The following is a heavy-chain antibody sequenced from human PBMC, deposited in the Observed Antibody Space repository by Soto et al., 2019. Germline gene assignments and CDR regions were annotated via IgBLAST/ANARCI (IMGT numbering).Heavy chain of an antibody. CDR1: GYTLTELS. J-gene: IGHJ6*02. V-gene: IGHV1-24*01. Sequence: GASVKVSCKVSGYTLTELSMHWVRQAPGKGLEWMGGFDPEDGETIYAQKFQGRVTMTEDTSTDTAYMELSSLRSEDTAVYYCATARGRVVIAGSYYYYGMDVWGQGTTVTVS. CDR2: FDPEDGET. CDR3: ATARGRVVIAGSYYYYGMDV. D-gene: IGHD3-3*01.